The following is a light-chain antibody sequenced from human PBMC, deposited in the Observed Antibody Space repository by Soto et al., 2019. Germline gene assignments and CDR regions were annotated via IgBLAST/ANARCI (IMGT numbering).Light chain of an antibody. CDR1: QSVSSSY. CDR2: GAS. Sequence: EIVLTQSPGTLSLSPGERATLSCRASQSVSSSYLAWYQQKPGQAPRLLIYGASSRATGIPDRFSGSGSGTDFTLTIRRLEPEDFAVYYCKQYDNSPITFGQGTRLEIK. J-gene: IGKJ5*01. V-gene: IGKV3-20*01. CDR3: KQYDNSPIT.